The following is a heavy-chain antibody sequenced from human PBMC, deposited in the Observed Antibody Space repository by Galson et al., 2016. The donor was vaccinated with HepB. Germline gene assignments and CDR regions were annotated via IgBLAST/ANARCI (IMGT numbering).Heavy chain of an antibody. Sequence: SLRLSCAASGFTFSNNSMTWVRQAPGKGLEWVSSISGSNSFIYYADSVKGRFTISRDNAKNSLYLQMNSLRADDTAVYYCARDLEILIKIYGMDVWGQGTTVTVSS. V-gene: IGHV3-21*01. CDR2: ISGSNSFI. D-gene: IGHD1-7*01. J-gene: IGHJ6*02. CDR3: ARDLEILIKIYGMDV. CDR1: GFTFSNNS.